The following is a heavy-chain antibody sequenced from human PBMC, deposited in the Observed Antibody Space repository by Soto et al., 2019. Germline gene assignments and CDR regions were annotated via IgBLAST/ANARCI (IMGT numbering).Heavy chain of an antibody. V-gene: IGHV1-46*01. CDR1: GYTITSYY. D-gene: IGHD2-15*01. Sequence: ASVKVSCKASGYTITSYYMHWVRQAPGQGLEWMGIINPSSSATRYSQKFQGRVTMTRDVSTSTVYMEMSGLRSEDTAVYYCARGYCSSGNCYRIYHYDMDVWGQGNTVTVSS. J-gene: IGHJ6*02. CDR3: ARGYCSSGNCYRIYHYDMDV. CDR2: INPSSSAT.